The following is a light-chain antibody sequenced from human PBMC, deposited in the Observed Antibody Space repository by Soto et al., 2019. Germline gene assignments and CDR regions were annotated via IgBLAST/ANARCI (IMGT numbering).Light chain of an antibody. CDR2: DVS. J-gene: IGLJ2*01. CDR3: SSYTSSSTRL. V-gene: IGLV2-14*01. Sequence: QSVLTQPASVSGSPGQSITISCTGTSSDVGGYNYVSWYQQHPGKAPKLMIYDVSNRPSGVSNRFSGSKSGNTASLTISGLQAEDEADYYCSSYTSSSTRLFGGGTKLTVL. CDR1: SSDVGGYNY.